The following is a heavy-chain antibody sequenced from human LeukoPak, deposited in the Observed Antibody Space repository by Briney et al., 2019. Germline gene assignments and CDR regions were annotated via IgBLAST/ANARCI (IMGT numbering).Heavy chain of an antibody. V-gene: IGHV4-4*07. J-gene: IGHJ4*02. CDR3: ARGGSAYGYPFDS. CDR1: GGSISSNY. D-gene: IGHD5-12*01. Sequence: PSETLSLTCTVSGGSISSNYWSWIRQPAGKGLEWIGRIYASGSTNYNPSLKSRVTMSVDTSRNQFSLKLSSVTAADTAMYYCARGGSAYGYPFDSWGQGTLVTVSS. CDR2: IYASGST.